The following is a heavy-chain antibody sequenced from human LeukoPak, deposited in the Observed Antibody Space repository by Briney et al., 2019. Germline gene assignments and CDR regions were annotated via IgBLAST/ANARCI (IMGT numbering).Heavy chain of an antibody. J-gene: IGHJ5*02. V-gene: IGHV1-3*04. Sequence: ASVKVSCKASGYSFNAYYIHWVRQAPGQKLEWMGWINSDNGNTKYSQKFQGRVTITRDTSAYTAYMELRSLSSADTAVYFCARAPYDILTGYSLNWFDPWGQGTLVTVSS. CDR2: INSDNGNT. CDR3: ARAPYDILTGYSLNWFDP. D-gene: IGHD3-9*01. CDR1: GYSFNAYY.